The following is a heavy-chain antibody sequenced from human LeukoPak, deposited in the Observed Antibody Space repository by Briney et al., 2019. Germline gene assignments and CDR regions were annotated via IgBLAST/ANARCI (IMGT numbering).Heavy chain of an antibody. CDR2: NSLYNGNT. Sequence: EASVNVSCKASGYTFTSYGISWVRQPPGQLLEWMGWNSLYNGNTNYAQKLQGRVTLTTDTSTSTAYMELRSLRSDDTAVYYCARGGRYSSSSYWGQGTLVTVSS. J-gene: IGHJ4*02. V-gene: IGHV1-18*01. CDR3: ARGGRYSSSSY. CDR1: GYTFTSYG. D-gene: IGHD6-6*01.